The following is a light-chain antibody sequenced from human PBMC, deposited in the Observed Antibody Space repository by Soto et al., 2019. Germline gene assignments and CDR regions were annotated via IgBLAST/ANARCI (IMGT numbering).Light chain of an antibody. CDR2: EGI. CDR3: CSYTNINTRACV. V-gene: IGLV2-14*02. CDR1: SSTVGGFNV. Sequence: QSVLTQPASVSGSPGQSITISCTGTSSTVGGFNVVSWYQQHPGKAPKVIIYEGIKRPSGVSNRFSGSNSGSTASLTIPGLQAEDEADYYCCSYTNINTRACVFGTGTKVTV. J-gene: IGLJ1*01.